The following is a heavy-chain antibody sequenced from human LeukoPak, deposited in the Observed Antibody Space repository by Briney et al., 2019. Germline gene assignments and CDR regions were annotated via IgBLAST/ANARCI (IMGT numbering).Heavy chain of an antibody. V-gene: IGHV1-8*03. CDR3: ARSLRFGELLSLDY. Sequence: ASVKASCKASGYTFTSYDINWVRQATGQGLEWMGWMNPNSGNTGYAQKFQGRVTITRNNSISTAYMELSSLRSEDTAVYYCARSLRFGELLSLDYWGQGTLVTVSS. D-gene: IGHD3-10*01. J-gene: IGHJ4*02. CDR1: GYTFTSYD. CDR2: MNPNSGNT.